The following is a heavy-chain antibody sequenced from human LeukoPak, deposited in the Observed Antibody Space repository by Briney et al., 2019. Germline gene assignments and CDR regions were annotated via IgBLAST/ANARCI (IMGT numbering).Heavy chain of an antibody. Sequence: GGSLRLSCAASGMTFIFSSYEISWVRQAPGKGLEWVAVISYDGSNKCCAGSGKGRFTHSRNNFKKTLVLEMKSLKAKDTGVYYCAKLTVAGRDFDYWGQGTLVTVSS. J-gene: IGHJ4*02. CDR3: AKLTVAGRDFDY. CDR2: ISYDGSNK. CDR1: GMTFIFSSYE. V-gene: IGHV3-30*18. D-gene: IGHD6-19*01.